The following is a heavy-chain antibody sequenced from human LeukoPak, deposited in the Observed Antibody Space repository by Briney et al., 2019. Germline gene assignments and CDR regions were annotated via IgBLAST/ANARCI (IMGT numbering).Heavy chain of an antibody. D-gene: IGHD6-13*01. CDR1: GFTFDDYA. V-gene: IGHV3-9*03. J-gene: IGHJ4*02. CDR3: AKGRHSSSWSPFDY. Sequence: GGSLRLSCAASGFTFDDYAMHWVRQAPGKGLEWVSGISWNSGSIGYADSVKGRFTISRDNAKNSLYLQMNSLRAEDMALYYCAKGRHSSSWSPFDYWGLGTLVTVSS. CDR2: ISWNSGSI.